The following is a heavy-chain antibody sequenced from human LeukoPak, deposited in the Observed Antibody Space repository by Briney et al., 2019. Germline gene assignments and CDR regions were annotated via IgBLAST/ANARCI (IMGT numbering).Heavy chain of an antibody. CDR3: AREGIAVAGNYYYYYYYMDV. V-gene: IGHV1-2*02. CDR1: GYTFTGYY. CDR2: VNPNSGGT. D-gene: IGHD6-19*01. J-gene: IGHJ6*03. Sequence: GASVKVSCKASGYTFTGYYMHWVRQAPGQGLEWMGWVNPNSGGTNYAQKFQGRVTMTRDTSISTAYMELSRLRSDDTAVYYCAREGIAVAGNYYYYYYYMDVWGKGTTVTVSS.